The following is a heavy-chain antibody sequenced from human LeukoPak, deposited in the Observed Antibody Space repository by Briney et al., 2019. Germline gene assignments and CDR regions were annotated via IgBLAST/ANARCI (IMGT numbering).Heavy chain of an antibody. J-gene: IGHJ4*02. CDR3: ARIELQAGIAVAGTDY. D-gene: IGHD6-19*01. CDR2: ISYDGSNK. V-gene: IGHV3-30-3*01. CDR1: GFTFSSYA. Sequence: PGGSLRLSCAASGFTFSSYAMHWVRQAPGKGLEWVAVISYDGSNKYYADSVKGRFTISRDNSKNTLYLQMNSLRAEDTAVYYCARIELQAGIAVAGTDYWGQGTLVTVSS.